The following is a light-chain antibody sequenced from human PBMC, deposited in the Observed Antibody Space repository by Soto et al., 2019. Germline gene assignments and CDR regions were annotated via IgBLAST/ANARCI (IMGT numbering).Light chain of an antibody. CDR2: EVS. CDR3: SSYRSGGTFV. CDR1: SSDVGGYNY. V-gene: IGLV2-14*01. Sequence: QSALTQPASVSGSPGQSITISCTGTSSDVGGYNYVSWYQQQSGKAPKLIIHEVSNRPSGVSNRFSGSKSGNTASLTISGLQAEDEADYYCSSYRSGGTFVFGSGTKVTVL. J-gene: IGLJ1*01.